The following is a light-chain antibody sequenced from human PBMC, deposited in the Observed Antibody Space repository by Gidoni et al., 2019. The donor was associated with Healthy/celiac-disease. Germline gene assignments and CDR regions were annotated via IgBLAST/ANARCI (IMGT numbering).Light chain of an antibody. CDR2: DAS. CDR3: QQRSNWPPKYT. Sequence: EIVLTPSPATLSLFPGERATLSCRASQSVSSYLAWYQQKPGQAPRLLIYDASNRATGIPARFSGSGSGTDFTLTISSLEPEDFAVYYCQQRSNWPPKYTFGQGTKLEIK. CDR1: QSVSSY. J-gene: IGKJ2*01. V-gene: IGKV3-11*01.